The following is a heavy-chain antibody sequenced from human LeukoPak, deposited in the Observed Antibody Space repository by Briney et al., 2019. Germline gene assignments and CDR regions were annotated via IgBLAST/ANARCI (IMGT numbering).Heavy chain of an antibody. CDR1: GSTLTTIS. CDR3: ATGAMVYDF. CDR2: VSPRDGET. J-gene: IGHJ4*02. V-gene: IGHV1-24*01. Sequence: ASVKVSCTVSGSTLTTISIDWVRQAPGKGLEWMGSVSPRDGETSHAQKFKGRFNMTADTATDIAYMEMSSLESGDTAVYYCATGAMVYDFWGQGTLVTVSS. D-gene: IGHD3-10*01.